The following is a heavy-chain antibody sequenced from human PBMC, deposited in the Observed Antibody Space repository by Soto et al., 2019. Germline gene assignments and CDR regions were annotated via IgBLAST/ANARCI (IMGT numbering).Heavy chain of an antibody. CDR2: IIPIFGTA. V-gene: IGHV1-69*01. Sequence: QVQLVQSGAEVKKPGSSVKVSCKASGGTFSSYAISWVRQAPGQGLEWMGGIIPIFGTANYAQKFQGRVTITADETTSTAYMELSSLRSKDTAVYYRASRSGYDRSYYYYYGMDVWGQGTTVTVSS. CDR1: GGTFSSYA. J-gene: IGHJ6*02. D-gene: IGHD5-12*01. CDR3: ASRSGYDRSYYYYYGMDV.